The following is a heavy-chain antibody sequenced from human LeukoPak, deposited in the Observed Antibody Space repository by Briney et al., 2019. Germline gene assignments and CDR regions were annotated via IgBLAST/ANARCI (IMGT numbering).Heavy chain of an antibody. Sequence: SETLSLTCSVSGYSISSGYYWGWIRQPPGKGLEWIGSIYHSGSTYYNPSLKSRVTISVDTSKNQFSLKLSSATAADTAVYYCALNSGSYYRIYWGQGTLVTVSS. CDR3: ALNSGSYYRIY. CDR2: IYHSGST. J-gene: IGHJ4*02. V-gene: IGHV4-38-2*02. D-gene: IGHD1-26*01. CDR1: GYSISSGYY.